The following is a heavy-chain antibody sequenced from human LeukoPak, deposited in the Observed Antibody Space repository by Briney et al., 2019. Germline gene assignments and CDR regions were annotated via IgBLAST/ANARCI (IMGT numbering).Heavy chain of an antibody. D-gene: IGHD3-10*02. CDR1: GFTFSSYA. Sequence: GGSLRLSCAASGFTFSSYAMHWVRQAPGKGLEYVSGISTNGGSTYYADSVKGRFTISRDNSKNTLFLQMGSLRAEDTAVYYCAELSITMIGGVWGKGTTVTISS. CDR3: AELSITMIGGV. V-gene: IGHV3-64*02. CDR2: ISTNGGST. J-gene: IGHJ6*04.